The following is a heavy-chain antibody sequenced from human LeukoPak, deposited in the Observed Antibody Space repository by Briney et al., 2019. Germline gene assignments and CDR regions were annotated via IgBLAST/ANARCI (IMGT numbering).Heavy chain of an antibody. CDR3: ARAFLGSGSGNYINY. CDR2: IYHSVRT. J-gene: IGHJ4*02. Sequence: SETLSLTCAVYGVSSSNYYWSWVRHPPGEGREWSGEIYHSVRTNYNTYLMSRVTISVDTSKNQFALKVNAVTAADTAIYYCARAFLGSGSGNYINYWGGGTLVTVSS. V-gene: IGHV4-34*01. CDR1: GVSSSNYY. D-gene: IGHD3-10*01.